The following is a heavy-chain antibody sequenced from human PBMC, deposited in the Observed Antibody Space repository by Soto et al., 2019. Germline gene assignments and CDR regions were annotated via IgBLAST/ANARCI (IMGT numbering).Heavy chain of an antibody. CDR2: VYNSGST. CDR3: ARERGGSYGAYDI. J-gene: IGHJ3*02. CDR1: GGSIRGYY. Sequence: QVQLQESGPGLVKPSETLSLTCNVFGGSIRGYYWSWVRRPPGKGLEWIGYVYNSGSTTYSPSFKSRVTISADTSRNQVSLKLTSVTAADTAVYYCARERGGSYGAYDIWGQGTMVTVSS. D-gene: IGHD1-26*01. V-gene: IGHV4-59*01.